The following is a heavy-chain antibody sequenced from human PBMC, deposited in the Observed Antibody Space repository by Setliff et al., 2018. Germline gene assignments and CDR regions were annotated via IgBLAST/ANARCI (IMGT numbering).Heavy chain of an antibody. CDR1: GYSFTSYW. CDR3: AREDSSGWGFDY. J-gene: IGHJ4*02. V-gene: IGHV5-51*01. CDR2: IDPGDSDT. Sequence: PGESLKISCQGFGYSFTSYWIGWVRQMPGKGLEWMGIIDPGDSDTRYSPSFEGQVTISADKSISTAYLQWSSLKASDTAMYYCAREDSSGWGFDYWGQGTLVTGAS. D-gene: IGHD6-25*01.